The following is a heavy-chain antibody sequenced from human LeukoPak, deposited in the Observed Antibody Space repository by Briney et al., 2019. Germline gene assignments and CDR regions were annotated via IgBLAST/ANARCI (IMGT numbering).Heavy chain of an antibody. Sequence: SETLSLTCTVSGYSISSGYYWGWIRQPPGKGLEWIGSIYHSGSTYYNPSLKSRVTISVDTSKNQFSLKLSSVTAADTAVYYCARENYDSSGYYRIPKYYYYYYMDVWGKGTTVTVSS. V-gene: IGHV4-38-2*02. CDR2: IYHSGST. CDR1: GYSISSGYY. D-gene: IGHD3-22*01. J-gene: IGHJ6*03. CDR3: ARENYDSSGYYRIPKYYYYYYMDV.